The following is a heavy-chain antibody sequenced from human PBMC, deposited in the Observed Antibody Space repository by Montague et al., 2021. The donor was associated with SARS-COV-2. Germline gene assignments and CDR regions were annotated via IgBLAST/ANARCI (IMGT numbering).Heavy chain of an antibody. CDR3: ARIRDYDILTGSYSGFDY. Sequence: PALVKPTQTLTLTCTFSGFSLSTNGMCVSWIRQPPGKALEWLALIGWDDDKYYSTSLKTRLTISKDTSKNQVVLTMTNMDPVDTATYYCARIRDYDILTGSYSGFDYWGQGTLVTVSS. CDR2: IGWDDDK. D-gene: IGHD3-9*01. CDR1: GFSLSTNGMC. V-gene: IGHV2-70*01. J-gene: IGHJ4*02.